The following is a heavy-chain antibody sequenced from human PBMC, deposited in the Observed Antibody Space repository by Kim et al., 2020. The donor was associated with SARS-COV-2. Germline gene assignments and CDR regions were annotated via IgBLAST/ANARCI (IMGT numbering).Heavy chain of an antibody. D-gene: IGHD3-22*01. Sequence: LKSRVTISVDTSKNQFSLKLSSVTAADTAVYYCARPKQEYYDVKGYYFDFWGQGTLVTVSS. J-gene: IGHJ4*02. CDR3: ARPKQEYYDVKGYYFDF. V-gene: IGHV4-34*01.